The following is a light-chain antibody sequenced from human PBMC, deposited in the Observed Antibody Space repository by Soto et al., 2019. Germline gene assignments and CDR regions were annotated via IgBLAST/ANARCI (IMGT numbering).Light chain of an antibody. CDR1: QSVSRN. Sequence: EIVMTQSPATLSVSPGESATLSCRASQSVSRNLAWHQQKPGQAPRILMYDASTRATGISARFSGSGSGTECTLTISSLQYEDCAVYYCQQYNNWPRTFGQGTKVDIK. V-gene: IGKV3-15*01. J-gene: IGKJ1*01. CDR2: DAS. CDR3: QQYNNWPRT.